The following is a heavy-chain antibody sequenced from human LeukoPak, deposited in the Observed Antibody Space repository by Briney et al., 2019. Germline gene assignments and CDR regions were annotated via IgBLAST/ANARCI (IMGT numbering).Heavy chain of an antibody. Sequence: ASVKVSCKASGYTFTSYGISWVRQAPGQGLEWMGWINPNSGGTNYAQKFQGRVTMTRDTSISTAYMELSRLRSDDTAVYYCARDLGYYDSSGYYYNWGQGTLVTVSS. CDR1: GYTFTSYG. CDR3: ARDLGYYDSSGYYYN. CDR2: INPNSGGT. D-gene: IGHD3-22*01. J-gene: IGHJ4*02. V-gene: IGHV1-2*02.